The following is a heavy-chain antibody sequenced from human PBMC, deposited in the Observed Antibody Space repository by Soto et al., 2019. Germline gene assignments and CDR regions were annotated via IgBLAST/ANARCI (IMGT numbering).Heavy chain of an antibody. J-gene: IGHJ4*02. V-gene: IGHV3-48*01. CDR2: ISSSSSTI. D-gene: IGHD5-12*01. CDR3: ASFVATIRRYFDY. CDR1: GFTFSSYS. Sequence: GGSLRLSCAASGFTFSSYSMNWVRQAPGKGLEWVSYISSSSSTIYYADSVKGRFTISRDNAKNSLYLQMNSLRAEDTAVYYCASFVATIRRYFDYWGQGTLVTVSS.